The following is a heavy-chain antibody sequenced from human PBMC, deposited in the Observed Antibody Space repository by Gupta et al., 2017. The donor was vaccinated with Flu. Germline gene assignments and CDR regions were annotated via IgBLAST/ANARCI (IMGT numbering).Heavy chain of an antibody. J-gene: IGHJ3*01. CDR2: ISFDGTSK. V-gene: IGHV3-30*18. CDR1: GFTFSSYG. Sequence: SGFTFSSYGIHWVRRAPGKGLEWVAVISFDGTSKFYGDSVRGRFTSSRDNSKNMVYLQMSSLRPEDSAMYYCTKAGRTWRGDDFDVWGQGTLGTVSS. CDR3: TKAGRTWRGDDFDV.